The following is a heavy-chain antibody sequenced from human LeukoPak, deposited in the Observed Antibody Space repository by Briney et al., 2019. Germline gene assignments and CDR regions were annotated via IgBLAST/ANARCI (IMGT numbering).Heavy chain of an antibody. CDR1: GATFSSYA. D-gene: IGHD2-15*01. J-gene: IGHJ4*02. Sequence: GASVKVSCKASGATFSSYAISWVRQAPGQGLEWMGRIIPIFGIANYAQKFQGRVTITADKSTSTAYMELSSLRSGDTAMYYCARDTRARGFCSGGSCSFFDYWGQGTLVTVSS. CDR2: IIPIFGIA. CDR3: ARDTRARGFCSGGSCSFFDY. V-gene: IGHV1-69*04.